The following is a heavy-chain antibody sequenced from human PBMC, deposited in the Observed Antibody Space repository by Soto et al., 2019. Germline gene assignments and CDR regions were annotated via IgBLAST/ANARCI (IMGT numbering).Heavy chain of an antibody. J-gene: IGHJ6*02. CDR1: GFTFSSYS. V-gene: IGHV3-48*01. CDR3: AREGTDTSYYYYGMDV. D-gene: IGHD1-1*01. CDR2: ISSSSSTI. Sequence: EVQLVESGGGLVQPGGSLRLSCAASGFTFSSYSMNWVRQAPGKGLEWVSYISSSSSTIYYADSVKGRFTISRDNAKNSLYLQMNSLRAEDTAVYYCAREGTDTSYYYYGMDVWGQGTTVTVSS.